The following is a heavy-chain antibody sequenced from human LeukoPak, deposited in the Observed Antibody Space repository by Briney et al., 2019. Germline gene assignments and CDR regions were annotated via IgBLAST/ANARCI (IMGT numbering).Heavy chain of an antibody. V-gene: IGHV3-74*01. CDR3: VRDLGGRSGH. CDR2: ISEDGSTT. J-gene: IGHJ4*02. CDR1: GFTFSSNW. Sequence: GGSLRLSCAASGFTFSSNWMHWVRQAPGKGRVWVSRISEDGSTTNYADSVKGRSTIFRDNAKNTLYLQMNSRRVEDTAVYCCVRDLGGRSGHWGQGTLVTVSS. D-gene: IGHD1-26*01.